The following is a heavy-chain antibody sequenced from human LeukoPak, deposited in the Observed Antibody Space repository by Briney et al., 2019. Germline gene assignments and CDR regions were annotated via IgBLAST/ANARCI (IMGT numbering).Heavy chain of an antibody. CDR1: GGSISSSNW. V-gene: IGHV4-4*02. Sequence: SETLSLTCAVSGGSISSSNWWSWVRQPPGKGLEWIGEIYHSGSTNYNPSLKSRVTISVDKSNNQFSLKLSSVTAADTAVYYCARKRYCGGDCYHFDYWGQGTLVTVSS. CDR2: IYHSGST. CDR3: ARKRYCGGDCYHFDY. D-gene: IGHD2-21*02. J-gene: IGHJ4*02.